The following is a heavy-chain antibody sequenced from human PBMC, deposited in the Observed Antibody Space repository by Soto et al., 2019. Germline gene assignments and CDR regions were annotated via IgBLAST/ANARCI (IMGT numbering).Heavy chain of an antibody. CDR2: IIPIFGTA. CDR1: GFTFSSYG. J-gene: IGHJ3*02. CDR3: ARVIIWNAFDI. V-gene: IGHV1-69*01. D-gene: IGHD3-10*01. Sequence: QVQLVESGGGVVQPGRSLRLSCAASGFTFSSYGMHWVRQAPGKGLEWVGGIIPIFGTANYAQKFQGRVTITADESTSTAYMELSSLRSEDTAVYYCARVIIWNAFDIWGQGTMVTVSS.